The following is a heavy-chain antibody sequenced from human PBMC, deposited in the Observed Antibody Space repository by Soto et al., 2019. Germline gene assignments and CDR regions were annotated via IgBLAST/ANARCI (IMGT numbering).Heavy chain of an antibody. D-gene: IGHD2-15*01. V-gene: IGHV4-31*03. CDR1: GGSISSGGYY. CDR3: ARATSRISDWFDP. Sequence: PSETLSLTCTVSGGSISSGGYYWSWIRQHPGKGLEWIGYIYYSGSTYYNPSLKSRVTISVDTSKNQFSLKLSSVTAADTAVYYCARATSRISDWFDPWGQGTLVTSPQ. J-gene: IGHJ5*02. CDR2: IYYSGST.